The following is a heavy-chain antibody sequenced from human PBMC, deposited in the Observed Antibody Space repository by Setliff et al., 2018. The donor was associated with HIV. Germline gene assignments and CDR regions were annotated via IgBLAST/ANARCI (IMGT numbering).Heavy chain of an antibody. V-gene: IGHV1-46*04. CDR3: ARGGFNHAFDI. D-gene: IGHD2-15*01. Sequence: GASVKVSCKASGYTFTSYYLHWVRQAPGQGLEWMGMINPSGGTTTYADSVKGRFTISRDNAKSTVYLQMGSLSADDTAVYYCARGGFNHAFDIWGQGTMVTVSS. J-gene: IGHJ3*02. CDR2: INPSGGTT. CDR1: GYTFTSYY.